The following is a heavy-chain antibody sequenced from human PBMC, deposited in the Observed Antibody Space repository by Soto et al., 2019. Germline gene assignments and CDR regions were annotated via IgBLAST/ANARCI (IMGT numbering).Heavy chain of an antibody. CDR1: GFTFSSYA. Sequence: GGSLRLSCAASGFTFSSYAMSWVRQAPGKGLEWVSAISGSGGSTYYADSVKGRFTISRDNSKNTLYLQMNSLRAEDTAVYYGANLRIPGIAVAGTGWNWFDPWGQGTLVTVSS. CDR2: ISGSGGST. CDR3: ANLRIPGIAVAGTGWNWFDP. J-gene: IGHJ5*02. V-gene: IGHV3-23*01. D-gene: IGHD6-19*01.